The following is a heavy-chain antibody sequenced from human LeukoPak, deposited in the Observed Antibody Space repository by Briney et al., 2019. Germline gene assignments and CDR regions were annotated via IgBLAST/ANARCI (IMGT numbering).Heavy chain of an antibody. CDR3: ARVGESGSYWGFFDY. J-gene: IGHJ4*02. V-gene: IGHV3-9*01. D-gene: IGHD1-26*01. CDR1: GFTFDDYA. Sequence: PGGSLRLSCAASGFTFDDYAMHWVRQAPGKGLEWVSGISWNSGSIGYADSVKGRFTISRDNAKNSLYLQMNSLRAEDTAVYYCARVGESGSYWGFFDYWGQGTLVTVSS. CDR2: ISWNSGSI.